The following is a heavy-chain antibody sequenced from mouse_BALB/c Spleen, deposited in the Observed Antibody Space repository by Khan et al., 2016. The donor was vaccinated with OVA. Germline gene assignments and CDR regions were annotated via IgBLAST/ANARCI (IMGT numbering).Heavy chain of an antibody. D-gene: IGHD1-2*01. V-gene: IGHV1-77*01. Sequence: QVQLQQSGAELARPGASVKLSCKASGYTFTDYYINWVKQRTGQGLEWIGEISPGSGDTYYNEKFKGKATLTAVKSSSTAYMQLSSLTSEASEVYFCARRNYCGYTFAYWGQGTLVTVSA. CDR3: ARRNYCGYTFAY. CDR2: ISPGSGDT. CDR1: GYTFTDYY. J-gene: IGHJ3*01.